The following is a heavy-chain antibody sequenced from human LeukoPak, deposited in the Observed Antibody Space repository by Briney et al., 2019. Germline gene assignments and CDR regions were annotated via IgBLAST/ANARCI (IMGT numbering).Heavy chain of an antibody. D-gene: IGHD1-14*01. CDR1: GFTFSSYW. Sequence: GGSLRLSCAASGFTFSSYWMHWVRQVPGKGLVWVARINPGGSSITYADSVKGRFTISRDNAKDTLYLQMDSLRAEDTGVYYCARSNQADDYWGQGTLVTVSA. J-gene: IGHJ4*02. V-gene: IGHV3-74*01. CDR3: ARSNQADDY. CDR2: INPGGSSI.